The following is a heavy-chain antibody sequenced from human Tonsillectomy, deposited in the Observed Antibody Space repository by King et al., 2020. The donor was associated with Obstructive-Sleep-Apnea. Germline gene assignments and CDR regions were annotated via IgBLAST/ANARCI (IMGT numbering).Heavy chain of an antibody. CDR3: ARTILVVTGYFDP. Sequence: QLQESGPGLVSPSETLSLTCTVSGGSISTVNHYWVWIRQPPGKGLPWIGSIYNNASTYYHPSLKRRVTISVDTSKNQFSLKLNSVTAADTAVYYCARTILVVTGYFDPWGQGILVTVSS. CDR1: GGSISTVNHY. CDR2: IYNNAST. V-gene: IGHV4-39*07. D-gene: IGHD2-21*02. J-gene: IGHJ5*02.